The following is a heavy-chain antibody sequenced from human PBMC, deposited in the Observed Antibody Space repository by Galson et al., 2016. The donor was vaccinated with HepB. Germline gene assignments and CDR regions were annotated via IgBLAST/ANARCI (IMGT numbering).Heavy chain of an antibody. CDR1: GXXFSXXX. D-gene: IGHD2-2*01. CDR2: IKEDGSXK. V-gene: IGHV3-7*03. CDR3: ARDWSHAC. Sequence: SLXXSCAASGXXFSXXXMHXXXQAXXKGLXXMANIKEDGSXKYYVDTVKGRFTISRDNAKNSVYLQMNSLSGDXTAIYYCARDWSHACWGQGNTVTLSS. J-gene: IGHJ4*02.